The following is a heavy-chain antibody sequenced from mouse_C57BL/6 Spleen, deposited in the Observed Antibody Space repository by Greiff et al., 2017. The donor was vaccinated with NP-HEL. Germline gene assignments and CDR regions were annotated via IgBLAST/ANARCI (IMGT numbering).Heavy chain of an antibody. J-gene: IGHJ2*01. CDR3: ARSAYYSNYGGY. CDR1: GYTFTSYW. Sequence: QVQLQQSGAELVKPGASVKMSCKASGYTFTSYWITWVKQRPGQGLEWIGDIYPGSGSTNYNEKFKSKATLAVDTSSSTAYMQLSSLTSEDSAVYYCARSAYYSNYGGYWGQGTTLTVSS. D-gene: IGHD2-5*01. V-gene: IGHV1-55*01. CDR2: IYPGSGST.